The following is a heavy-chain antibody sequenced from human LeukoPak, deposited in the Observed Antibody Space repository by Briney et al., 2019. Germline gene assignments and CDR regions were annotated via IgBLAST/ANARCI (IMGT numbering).Heavy chain of an antibody. V-gene: IGHV3-23*01. J-gene: IGHJ2*01. CDR1: GFTFSSYA. CDR2: ISGSGGST. Sequence: GGSLRLSYAASGFTFSSYAMSWVRQAPGKGLEWVSAISGSGGSTYYADSVKGRFTISRDNSKNTLNLQMNSLRAEDTAVYYCAKKSAPDYYDSSSDWYFDLWGRGTLVTVSS. D-gene: IGHD3-22*01. CDR3: AKKSAPDYYDSSSDWYFDL.